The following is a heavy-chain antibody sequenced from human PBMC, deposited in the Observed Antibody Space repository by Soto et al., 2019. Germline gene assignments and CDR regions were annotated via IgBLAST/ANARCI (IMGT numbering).Heavy chain of an antibody. Sequence: PSETLFLTCTVTRDSISSRIYYWGWIRQPPGKGLEWIGSICXSGSPYNNPSLRSRVSMSIHTSKDQFSLKLKSVTAADTDIYFCSSRRRSVLTQAYFYVGGPGCLVTVSS. CDR3: SSRRRSVLTQAYFYV. D-gene: IGHD2-21*02. CDR1: RDSISSRIYY. CDR2: ICXSGSP. J-gene: IGHJ1*01. V-gene: IGHV4-39*01.